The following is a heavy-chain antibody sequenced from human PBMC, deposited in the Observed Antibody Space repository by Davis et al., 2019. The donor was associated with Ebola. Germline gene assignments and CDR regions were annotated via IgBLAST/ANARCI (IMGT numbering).Heavy chain of an antibody. CDR2: INHRGNS. Sequence: SETLSLTCAVYGGSFSGYYWSWVRQSPGKGLEWIGEINHRGNSNYNPSLKSRITISVDTSKSQFSLKLNSVTAADTAVYYCARQGDYGWYFDLWGRGTLVTVSS. CDR3: ARQGDYGWYFDL. D-gene: IGHD4-17*01. CDR1: GGSFSGYY. J-gene: IGHJ2*01. V-gene: IGHV4-34*01.